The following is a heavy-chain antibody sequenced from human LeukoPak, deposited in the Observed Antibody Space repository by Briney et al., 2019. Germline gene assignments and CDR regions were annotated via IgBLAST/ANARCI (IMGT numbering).Heavy chain of an antibody. CDR2: IYYSGST. Sequence: SETLTLTCTVSGGPISSSSYYWGWIRQPPGKGLEWIGSIYYSGSTYYNPSLKSRVTISVDTSKNQFSLKLSSVTAADTAVYYCASGQDALDIWGQGTMVTVSS. V-gene: IGHV4-39*07. CDR3: ASGQDALDI. J-gene: IGHJ3*02. CDR1: GGPISSSSYY. D-gene: IGHD3/OR15-3a*01.